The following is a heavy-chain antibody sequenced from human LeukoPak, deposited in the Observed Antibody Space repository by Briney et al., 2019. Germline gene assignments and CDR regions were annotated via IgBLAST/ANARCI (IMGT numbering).Heavy chain of an antibody. CDR2: INSDGGIT. J-gene: IGHJ4*02. Sequence: GGSLRLSCAASGFTFSSYWMHWVRQAPGKGLVWVSRINSDGGITRYADSVKGRFTIFRDNAKNTLYLQMNNLRVEDTAVYYCARAGSPAYSDILTGYYDGRDYWGQGTLVTVSS. CDR1: GFTFSSYW. D-gene: IGHD3-9*01. V-gene: IGHV3-74*01. CDR3: ARAGSPAYSDILTGYYDGRDY.